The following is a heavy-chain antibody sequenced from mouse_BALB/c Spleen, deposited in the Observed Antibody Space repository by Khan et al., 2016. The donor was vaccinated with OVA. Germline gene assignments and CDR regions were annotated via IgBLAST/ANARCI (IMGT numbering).Heavy chain of an antibody. Sequence: QVQLKESGAELVKPGASVKLSCRASGYTFTSYYMYWVKQRPGQGLEGIGDINPSNGGTNFKEKFKSKATLTVDKSSSTAYIQLSSLTSEDSAVYYCTRGGYGGFAYWGQGTLVTVSA. V-gene: IGHV1S81*02. CDR1: GYTFTSYY. CDR3: TRGGYGGFAY. CDR2: INPSNGGT. D-gene: IGHD3-1*01. J-gene: IGHJ3*01.